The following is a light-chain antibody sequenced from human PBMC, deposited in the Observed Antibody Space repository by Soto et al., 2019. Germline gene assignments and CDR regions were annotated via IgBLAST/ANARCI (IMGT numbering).Light chain of an antibody. V-gene: IGLV2-14*03. CDR1: SSDVGAYDY. CDR2: DVS. CDR3: SSFTTSTSYV. Sequence: QSALTQPASVSGSPGQSITISCTGTSSDVGAYDYVSWYQQHPGEVPKLMIFDVSDRPSGVSNRFSGSKSGNTASLTISGLQAEDEADDYCSSFTTSTSYVFGTGTKVTVL. J-gene: IGLJ1*01.